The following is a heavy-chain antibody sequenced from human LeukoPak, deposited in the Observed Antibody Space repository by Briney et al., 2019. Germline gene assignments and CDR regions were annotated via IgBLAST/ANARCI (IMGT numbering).Heavy chain of an antibody. CDR1: GFSISNSA. V-gene: IGHV3-23*01. D-gene: IGHD5-12*01. CDR3: AKGAYDYIEMGYFDY. Sequence: PGGSLRLSCAASGFSISNSAMSWVRQAPGKGLERVSLIVASSGSTFYADSVKGRFTISRDSSKNTLYLQMNSLRAEDMAVYYCAKGAYDYIEMGYFDYWGQGTLVTDSS. J-gene: IGHJ4*02. CDR2: IVASSGST.